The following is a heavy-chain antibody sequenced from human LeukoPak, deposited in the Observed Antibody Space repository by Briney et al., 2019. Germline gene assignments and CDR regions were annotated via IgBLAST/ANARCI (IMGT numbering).Heavy chain of an antibody. CDR3: GGIAAAGRDVDY. CDR2: IYYGGST. J-gene: IGHJ4*02. CDR1: GGSISSYY. D-gene: IGHD6-13*01. Sequence: SETPSLTCTVSGGSISSYYWSWIRQPPGKGLEWIGYIYYGGSTNYNPSLKSRVTISVDTSKNQFSLKLSSVTAADTAVYYCGGIAAAGRDVDYWGQGTLVTVSS. V-gene: IGHV4-59*01.